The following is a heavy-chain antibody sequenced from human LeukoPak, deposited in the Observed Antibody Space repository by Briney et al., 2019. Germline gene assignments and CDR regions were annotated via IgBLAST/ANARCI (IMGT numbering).Heavy chain of an antibody. CDR3: VRAPYANKFDY. Sequence: PGGSLRLSCAASGFIFRTYWVNWVRQPPGKGLEWVSRINLDENTTKYADSVKGRFTISRDNAKNTLYLEMNSLRAEDTAVYYCVRAPYANKFDYWGQGTLVTVSS. D-gene: IGHD3-16*01. V-gene: IGHV3-74*01. CDR2: INLDENTT. CDR1: GFIFRTYW. J-gene: IGHJ4*02.